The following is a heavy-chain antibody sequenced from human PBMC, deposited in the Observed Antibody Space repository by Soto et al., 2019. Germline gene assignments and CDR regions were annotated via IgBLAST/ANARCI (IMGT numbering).Heavy chain of an antibody. CDR1: GFTFSSYA. Sequence: EVQLLESGGGLVQPGGSLRLSCAASGFTFSSYAMSWVRQAPGKGLEWVSAISGSGGSTYYADSVKGRFTISRDNSKNTRYLQMNSLRAEDTAVYYCAKVGGWGVLADGFDYWGQGTLVTVSS. CDR2: ISGSGGST. V-gene: IGHV3-23*01. D-gene: IGHD2-15*01. CDR3: AKVGGWGVLADGFDY. J-gene: IGHJ4*02.